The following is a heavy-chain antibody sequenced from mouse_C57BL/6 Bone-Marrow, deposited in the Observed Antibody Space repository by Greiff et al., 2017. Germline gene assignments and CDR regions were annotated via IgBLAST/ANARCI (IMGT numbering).Heavy chain of an antibody. Sequence: EVKVEESGGGLVQPGGSMKLSCAASGFTFSDAWMDWVRQSPEKGLEWVAEIRNKANNHATYYAESVKGRFTISRDDSKSSVYLQMNSLRAEDTGIYYGTGVLRWAWFAYWGQGTLVTVSA. J-gene: IGHJ3*01. CDR1: GFTFSDAW. CDR3: TGVLRWAWFAY. V-gene: IGHV6-6*01. D-gene: IGHD1-1*01. CDR2: IRNKANNHAT.